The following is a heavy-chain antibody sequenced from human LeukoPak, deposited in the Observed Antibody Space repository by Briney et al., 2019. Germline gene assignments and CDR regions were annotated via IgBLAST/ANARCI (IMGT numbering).Heavy chain of an antibody. CDR3: AKEQIVPPGGFDY. V-gene: IGHV3-23*01. J-gene: IGHJ4*02. D-gene: IGHD2-2*01. CDR1: GFTFSTYA. Sequence: GGSLRLSCAASGFTFSTYAMSWVRQAPGKGLEWVSGISGRGLSTYYIGSVKGRFTISRDNSKNTLFLQMNSLRAEDTAVYYCAKEQIVPPGGFDYWGQGTLVTVSS. CDR2: ISGRGLST.